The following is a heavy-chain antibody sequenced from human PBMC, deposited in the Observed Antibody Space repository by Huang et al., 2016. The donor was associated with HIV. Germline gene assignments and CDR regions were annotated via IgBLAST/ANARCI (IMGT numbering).Heavy chain of an antibody. CDR1: GFILSNYG. J-gene: IGHJ4*02. CDR3: ARGDYYDSSGYHPGYFDY. D-gene: IGHD3-22*01. V-gene: IGHV3-30*02. Sequence: VQLMESGGGVVQPGGSLRLSCAASGFILSNYGMHWGRQAQGKGVEWVASIRNGGYKKYNGYSVMGRFTIGRDNSKNTLFVQMSSLRTEDTAVYYCARGDYYDSSGYHPGYFDYWGQGTLVTVSS. CDR2: IRNGGYKK.